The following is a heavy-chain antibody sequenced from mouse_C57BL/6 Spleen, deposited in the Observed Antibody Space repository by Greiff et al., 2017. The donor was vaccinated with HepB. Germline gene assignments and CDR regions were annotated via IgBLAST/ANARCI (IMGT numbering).Heavy chain of an antibody. CDR3: ARNSYGSFYWYFDV. D-gene: IGHD1-1*01. J-gene: IGHJ1*03. CDR2: IWTGGGP. CDR1: GFSLTSYA. Sequence: VQGVESGPGLVAPSQSLSITCTVSGFSLTSYAISWVRQPPGKGLEWLGVIWTGGGPNYNSALKSRLSISKDNSKSQVFLKMNRLQTDDTARYYCARNSYGSFYWYFDVWGTGTTVTVSS. V-gene: IGHV2-9-1*01.